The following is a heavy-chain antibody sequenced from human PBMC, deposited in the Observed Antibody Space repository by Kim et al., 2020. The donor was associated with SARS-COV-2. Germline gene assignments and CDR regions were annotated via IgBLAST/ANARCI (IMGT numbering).Heavy chain of an antibody. D-gene: IGHD3-22*01. CDR3: ARGVSSGYGYYYYGMDV. Sequence: SVKVSCKASGGTFSSYAISWVRQAPGQGLEWMGGIIPIFGTANYAQKFQGRVTITADESTSTAYMELSSLRSEDTAVYYCARGVSSGYGYYYYGMDVWGQGTTVTVSS. CDR1: GGTFSSYA. V-gene: IGHV1-69*13. J-gene: IGHJ6*02. CDR2: IIPIFGTA.